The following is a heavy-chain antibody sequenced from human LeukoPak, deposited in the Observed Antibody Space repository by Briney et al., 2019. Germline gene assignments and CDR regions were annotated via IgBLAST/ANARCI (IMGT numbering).Heavy chain of an antibody. CDR1: GFTFDDYA. D-gene: IGHD3-22*01. V-gene: IGHV3-9*01. CDR2: ISWNSGSI. Sequence: GGSLRLSCAASGFTFDDYAMHWVRQAPGKGLEWVSGISWNSGSIGYADSVKGRFTISRDNAKNSLYLQMNSLRAEDTALYYCAKGYDSSGYYPNWGQGTLVTVSS. J-gene: IGHJ4*02. CDR3: AKGYDSSGYYPN.